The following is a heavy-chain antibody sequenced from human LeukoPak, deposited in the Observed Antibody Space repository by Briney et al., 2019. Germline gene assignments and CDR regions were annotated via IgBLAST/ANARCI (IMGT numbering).Heavy chain of an antibody. V-gene: IGHV4-34*01. CDR3: ARGPRYGSGSYRWFDP. Sequence: PSETLSLTCTVSGGSISSYYWSWIRQPAGKGLEWIGEINHSGSTNYNPSLKSRVTISVDTSKNQFSLKLSSVTAADTAVYYCARGPRYGSGSYRWFDPWGQGTLVTVSS. J-gene: IGHJ5*02. D-gene: IGHD3-10*01. CDR2: INHSGST. CDR1: GGSISSYY.